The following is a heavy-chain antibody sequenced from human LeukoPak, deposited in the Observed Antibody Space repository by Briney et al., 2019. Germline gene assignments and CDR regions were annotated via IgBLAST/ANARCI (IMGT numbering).Heavy chain of an antibody. Sequence: GASVKVSCKAAGYTFTSYYMHWVRQAPGQGLELMGIINPSGGSTSYAQKFQGRVTMTRDTAISTAYMELSRLRSDDTAVYYCARDRYSTGWDNWFDPWGQGTLVTVSS. CDR3: ARDRYSTGWDNWFDP. D-gene: IGHD6-19*01. J-gene: IGHJ5*02. V-gene: IGHV1-46*01. CDR1: GYTFTSYY. CDR2: INPSGGST.